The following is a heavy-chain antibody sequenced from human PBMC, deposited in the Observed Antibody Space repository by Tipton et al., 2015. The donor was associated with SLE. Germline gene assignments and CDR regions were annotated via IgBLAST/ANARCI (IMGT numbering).Heavy chain of an antibody. CDR1: GGSISSGEYY. Sequence: TLSLTCTVSGGSISSGEYYCSWIRQTPGKGLEWIGYIHYGGRTYYSPSLKSRVTISGDTSKNQFSLKLSSVTAADTAVYYCVGQTIFGSLRALDYWGLGTLVTVSS. V-gene: IGHV4-61*08. CDR2: IHYGGRT. J-gene: IGHJ4*02. D-gene: IGHD3-3*01. CDR3: VGQTIFGSLRALDY.